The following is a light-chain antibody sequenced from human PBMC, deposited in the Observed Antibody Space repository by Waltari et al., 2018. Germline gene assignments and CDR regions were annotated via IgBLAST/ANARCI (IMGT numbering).Light chain of an antibody. V-gene: IGKV1-9*01. J-gene: IGKJ4*01. Sequence: DIQLTQSPSLLSTSVGDRVTITCRASQGISSYLAWYQQKPGKVPKLLIYAASTLQSGVPSRFSGRGFGTEFTLTISSLQPEDVAVYYCQQYYSPPLTFGGGTKVEIK. CDR3: QQYYSPPLT. CDR1: QGISSY. CDR2: AAS.